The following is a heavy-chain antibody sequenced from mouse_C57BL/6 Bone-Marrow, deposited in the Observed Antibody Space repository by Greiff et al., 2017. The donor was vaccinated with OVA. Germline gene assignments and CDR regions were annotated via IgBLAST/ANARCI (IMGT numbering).Heavy chain of an antibody. CDR1: GFTFSSYG. J-gene: IGHJ1*03. D-gene: IGHD5-1-1*01. Sequence: EVMLVESGGDLVKPGGSLKLSCAASGFTFSSYGMSWVRQTPDKRLEWVATISSGGSYTYYPDSVKGRFTISRDNAKNTLYLQMSSLKSEDTAMDYCARHKYYWYFDVWGTETTVTVSS. CDR3: ARHKYYWYFDV. CDR2: ISSGGSYT. V-gene: IGHV5-6*01.